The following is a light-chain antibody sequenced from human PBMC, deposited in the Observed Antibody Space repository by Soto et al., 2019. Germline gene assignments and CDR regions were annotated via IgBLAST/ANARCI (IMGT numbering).Light chain of an antibody. Sequence: QLVLTQPRSVSGSPGQSVTISCTGSSSDVGGYNYVSWYQQHPGKAPKLMIYDVSKRPSGVPDRFSGSKSGNTASLTISGLLAEDEADYYCCSYADRYTVFGTGTKVTVL. CDR1: SSDVGGYNY. V-gene: IGLV2-11*01. J-gene: IGLJ1*01. CDR2: DVS. CDR3: CSYADRYTV.